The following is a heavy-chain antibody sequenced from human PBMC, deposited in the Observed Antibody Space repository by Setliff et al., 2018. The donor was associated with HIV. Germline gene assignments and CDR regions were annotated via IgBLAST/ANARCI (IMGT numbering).Heavy chain of an antibody. D-gene: IGHD3-9*01. V-gene: IGHV3-48*03. J-gene: IGHJ4*02. CDR3: AILTSAYTNTWYPGFDY. CDR2: ISSSGNTV. Sequence: GGSLRLSCTASGFTFSDYEMNWVRQAPGKGLEWVSYISSSGNTVYYADSVKGRFTVSRDDARNSLYLQMNSLRAEDSAVYYCAILTSAYTNTWYPGFDYWGQGTLVTVSS. CDR1: GFTFSDYE.